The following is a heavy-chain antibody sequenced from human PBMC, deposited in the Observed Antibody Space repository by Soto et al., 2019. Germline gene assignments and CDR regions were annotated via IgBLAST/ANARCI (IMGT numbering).Heavy chain of an antibody. Sequence: QITLKESGPTLVKPTQTLTLTCTFSGFSLRTTGVGVGWIRQPPGKALEWLALIYWDNDKRYSPSLKTRLTNTKDTSKGPVVLKKNNMGPEDTAKYYCARGFYTYTGYFDYWGQGTLVTVSS. J-gene: IGHJ4*02. CDR1: GFSLRTTGVG. CDR2: IYWDNDK. D-gene: IGHD3-3*01. V-gene: IGHV2-5*02. CDR3: ARGFYTYTGYFDY.